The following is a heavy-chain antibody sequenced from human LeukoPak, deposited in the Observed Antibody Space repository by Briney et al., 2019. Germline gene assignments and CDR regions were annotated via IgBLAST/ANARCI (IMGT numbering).Heavy chain of an antibody. CDR2: IYTSGST. Sequence: SETLSLTCTVSGGSISSGSYYWSWIRQPAGKGLEWIGRIYTSGSTNYNPSLKSRVTISVDTSKNQFSLKLSSVTAADTAVYYCARVDTGDWGQGTLVTVSS. CDR3: ARVDTGD. J-gene: IGHJ4*02. D-gene: IGHD7-27*01. V-gene: IGHV4-61*02. CDR1: GGSISSGSYY.